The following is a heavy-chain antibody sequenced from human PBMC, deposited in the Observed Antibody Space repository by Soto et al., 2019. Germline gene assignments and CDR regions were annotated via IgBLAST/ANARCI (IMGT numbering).Heavy chain of an antibody. Sequence: QVQLVESGGGVVQPGRSLRLSCSASGFTFSTYAMQWVRQAPGKGLEWVAVVSSEGGTKFYADFVKGRFTISRDNSRNSLYLQMSSLTTDDAAIYYCARENYYGGHVIGSLDLWGRGTLVSVSS. D-gene: IGHD3-22*01. CDR1: GFTFSTYA. V-gene: IGHV3-30-3*01. CDR3: ARENYYGGHVIGSLDL. CDR2: VSSEGGTK. J-gene: IGHJ2*01.